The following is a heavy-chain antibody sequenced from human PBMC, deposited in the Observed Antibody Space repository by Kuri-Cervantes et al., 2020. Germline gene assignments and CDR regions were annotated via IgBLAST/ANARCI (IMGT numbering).Heavy chain of an antibody. CDR1: GFTFNNYA. D-gene: IGHD5-18*01. CDR2: ISGSGRIT. Sequence: GGSLRLSCAASGFTFNNYAMSWVRQAPGKGLEWVSVISGSGRITYYADSVKGRFTISRDNAKTSLYLQMNSLRAEGSAVYYCARQPDFKIWGQGTPVTVSS. V-gene: IGHV3-23*01. CDR3: ARQPDFKI. J-gene: IGHJ4*02.